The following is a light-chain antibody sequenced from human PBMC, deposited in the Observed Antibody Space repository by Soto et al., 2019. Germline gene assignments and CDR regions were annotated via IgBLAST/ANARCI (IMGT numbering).Light chain of an antibody. CDR1: SGDVGNYNL. J-gene: IGLJ2*01. CDR3: SSYAVSDTMI. Sequence: QSALTQPASVSGSPGQSITISCTGTSGDVGNYNLVSWFQHHPGEAPKLLIYESFRRPSGVSIRFSGSKSGNTASLTVSALQAEDEANYYCSSYAVSDTMIFGGGTKLTVL. CDR2: ESF. V-gene: IGLV2-23*01.